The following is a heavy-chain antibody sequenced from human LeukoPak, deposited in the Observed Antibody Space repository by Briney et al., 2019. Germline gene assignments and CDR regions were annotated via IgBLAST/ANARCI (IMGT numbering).Heavy chain of an antibody. Sequence: ASVKVSCKASGYTFTSYGISWVRQAPGQGLEWMGWISAYNGNTNYAQKLQGRVTMTTDTSTSTAYMELRSLRSDATAVYYCARESGDILTGYPNIDYWGQGTLVTVSS. CDR1: GYTFTSYG. V-gene: IGHV1-18*01. J-gene: IGHJ4*02. D-gene: IGHD3-9*01. CDR3: ARESGDILTGYPNIDY. CDR2: ISAYNGNT.